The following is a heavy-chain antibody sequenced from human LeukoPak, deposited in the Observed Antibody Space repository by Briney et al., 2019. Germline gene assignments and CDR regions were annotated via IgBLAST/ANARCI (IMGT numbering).Heavy chain of an antibody. CDR3: ARVQRSKGRDSSGYYYGY. CDR1: GYTFTSYG. CDR2: ISAYNGNT. D-gene: IGHD3-22*01. V-gene: IGHV1-18*01. J-gene: IGHJ4*02. Sequence: ASVKVSCKASGYTFTSYGISWVRQAPGQGLEWMGWISAYNGNTNYAQKLQGRVTMTRDTSISTAYMELSRLRSDDTAVYYCARVQRSKGRDSSGYYYGYWGQGTLVTVSS.